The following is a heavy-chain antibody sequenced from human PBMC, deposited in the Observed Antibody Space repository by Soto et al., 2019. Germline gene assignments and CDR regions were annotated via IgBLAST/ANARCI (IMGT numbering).Heavy chain of an antibody. D-gene: IGHD6-6*01. V-gene: IGHV4-31*03. CDR1: GGSISSGGYS. Sequence: SETPSLTFTVSGGSISSGGYSWSWIRQHPGKGLEWIGYIYYSGSTYYNPSLKSRVTISVDTSKNQFSLKLSSVTAADTAVYYCARYDGSSSQGDFDYWGQGTLVTVS. CDR3: ARYDGSSSQGDFDY. J-gene: IGHJ4*02. CDR2: IYYSGST.